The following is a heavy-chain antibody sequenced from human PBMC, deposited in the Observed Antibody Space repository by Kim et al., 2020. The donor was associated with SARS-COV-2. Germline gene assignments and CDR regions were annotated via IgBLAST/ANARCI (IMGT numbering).Heavy chain of an antibody. CDR3: ARIARHFLSGMGV. CDR2: ITNSAHTK. J-gene: IGHJ6*02. Sequence: GGSLRLSCAASGFNFSDFDMNWVRQAPGKGLEWLAYITNSAHTKYYADSLKGRFTISRDNAKNSLYLQMNSLRAEDTAVYYCARIARHFLSGMGVWGRGTTVTVSS. CDR1: GFNFSDFD. V-gene: IGHV3-48*03. D-gene: IGHD3-3*02.